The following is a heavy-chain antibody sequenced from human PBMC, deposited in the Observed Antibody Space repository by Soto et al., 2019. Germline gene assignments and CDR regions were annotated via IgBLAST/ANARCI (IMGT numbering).Heavy chain of an antibody. CDR2: LSGSGGST. J-gene: IGHJ4*02. Sequence: GGSLRLSCAASGFSFIKYAMSWVRQAPGKGLEWVSGLSGSGGSTSSADSVKGRFAISRDNSRNTLYLQMNSLRDGDTAIYYCARGFSAGKGSPPDYWGQGTLVTVTS. CDR3: ARGFSAGKGSPPDY. V-gene: IGHV3-23*01. D-gene: IGHD3-10*01. CDR1: GFSFIKYA.